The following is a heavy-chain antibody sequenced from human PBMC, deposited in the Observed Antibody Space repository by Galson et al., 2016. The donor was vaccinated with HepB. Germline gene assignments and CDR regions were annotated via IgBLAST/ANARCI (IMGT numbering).Heavy chain of an antibody. V-gene: IGHV4-61*08. J-gene: IGHJ4*02. CDR1: GGSISSGGYY. CDR3: ARSPSMIRGVILDS. Sequence: ETLSLTCTVSGGSISSGGYYWSWIRQHPGKGLEWIGYIYYSGSTNYNPSLKSRVTISIDTSKNQFSLKLSSVTAADTAMYYCARSPSMIRGVILDSWGQGTLVTVSS. CDR2: IYYSGST. D-gene: IGHD3-10*01.